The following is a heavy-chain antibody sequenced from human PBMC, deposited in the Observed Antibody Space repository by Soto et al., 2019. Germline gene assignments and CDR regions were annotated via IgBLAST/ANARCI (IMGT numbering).Heavy chain of an antibody. J-gene: IGHJ5*02. Sequence: ASLKVSCKASGYTFTSYAMHWVRQAPGQRLEWMGWINAGNGNTKYSQKFQGRVTITRDTSASTAYMELSSLRSEDTAVYYCGRNLVFLGLDPWGQGTLVTVSS. CDR3: GRNLVFLGLDP. V-gene: IGHV1-3*01. CDR1: GYTFTSYA. CDR2: INAGNGNT. D-gene: IGHD3-10*01.